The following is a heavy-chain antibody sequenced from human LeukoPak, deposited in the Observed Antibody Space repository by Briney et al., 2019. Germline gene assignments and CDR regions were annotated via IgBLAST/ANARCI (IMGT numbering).Heavy chain of an antibody. Sequence: GASVKVSCKASGYTFTGYYMHWVRQAPGQGLEWMGWINPNSGGTNYAQKFQGRVTMTRDTSISTAYMELSRLRSDDTAVYYCARPRSVVVPTEFDYWGQGTLVTVSS. D-gene: IGHD2-2*01. V-gene: IGHV1-2*02. CDR2: INPNSGGT. J-gene: IGHJ4*02. CDR1: GYTFTGYY. CDR3: ARPRSVVVPTEFDY.